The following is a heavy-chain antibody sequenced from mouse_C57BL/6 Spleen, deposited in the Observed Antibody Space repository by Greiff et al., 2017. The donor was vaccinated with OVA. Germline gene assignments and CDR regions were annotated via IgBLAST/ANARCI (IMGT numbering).Heavy chain of an antibody. D-gene: IGHD1-1*01. V-gene: IGHV3-6*01. CDR3: ARADYYGSPYWYFDV. CDR1: GYSITSGYY. J-gene: IGHJ1*03. CDR2: ISYDGSN. Sequence: EVKLQESGPGLVKPSQSLSLTCSVTGYSITSGYYWNWIRQFPGNKLEWMGYISYDGSNNYNPSLKNRISITRDTSKNQFFLKLNSVTTEDTATYYCARADYYGSPYWYFDVWGTGTTVTVSS.